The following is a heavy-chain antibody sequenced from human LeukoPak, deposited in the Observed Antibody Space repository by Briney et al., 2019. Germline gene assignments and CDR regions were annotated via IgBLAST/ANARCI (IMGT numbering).Heavy chain of an antibody. CDR2: ISGSGGST. D-gene: IGHD3-3*01. V-gene: IGHV3-23*01. CDR3: AKLKTIFGVVIDY. J-gene: IGHJ4*02. CDR1: GFTFSSYA. Sequence: PGGSLRLSCAASGFTFSSYAMSWVRQAPGKGLEWVSAISGSGGSTYYADSVKGRFTISRDNSKNTLYLQMNSLRAADTAVYYCAKLKTIFGVVIDYWGQGTLVTVSS.